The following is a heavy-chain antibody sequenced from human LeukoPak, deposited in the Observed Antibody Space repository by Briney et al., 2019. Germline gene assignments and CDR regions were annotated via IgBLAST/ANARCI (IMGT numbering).Heavy chain of an antibody. CDR1: GGSISGGGYY. CDR3: ARDGGYSYGPFDY. J-gene: IGHJ4*02. D-gene: IGHD5-18*01. CDR2: FYHSGSS. Sequence: SQTLSLTCSVSGGSISGGGYYWSWIRQHPGKGLEWIGYFYHSGSSYYNPSLKSRVTISVDTSKNQFSLKLSSVTAADTAVYYCARDGGYSYGPFDYWGQGTLVTVSS. V-gene: IGHV4-31*03.